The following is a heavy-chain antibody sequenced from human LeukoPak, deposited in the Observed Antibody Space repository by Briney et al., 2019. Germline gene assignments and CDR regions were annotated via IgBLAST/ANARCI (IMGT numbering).Heavy chain of an antibody. J-gene: IGHJ4*02. CDR3: ARDRGSSGWYEFDY. V-gene: IGHV3-7*01. Sequence: GGSLRLSCAASGFTSSSYWMSWVRQAPGKGLEWVANIKQDGSEKYYVDSVKGRFTISRDNAKNSLYLQMNGLRAEDTAVYYCARDRGSSGWYEFDYWGQGTLVTVSS. CDR2: IKQDGSEK. CDR1: GFTSSSYW. D-gene: IGHD6-19*01.